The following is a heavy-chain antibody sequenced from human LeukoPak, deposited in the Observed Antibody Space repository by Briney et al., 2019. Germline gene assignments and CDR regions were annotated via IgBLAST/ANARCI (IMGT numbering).Heavy chain of an antibody. V-gene: IGHV3-30*02. Sequence: GGSLRLSCAASGFTFSSYGMHWVRQAPGKGLEWVALIRYDGSNKYYADYVKGRFTISRDNSKNTLYLQMNSLRAEDTAVYYCAKGGDSSGYYPGYWGQGTLVTVSS. D-gene: IGHD3-22*01. CDR3: AKGGDSSGYYPGY. CDR2: IRYDGSNK. J-gene: IGHJ4*02. CDR1: GFTFSSYG.